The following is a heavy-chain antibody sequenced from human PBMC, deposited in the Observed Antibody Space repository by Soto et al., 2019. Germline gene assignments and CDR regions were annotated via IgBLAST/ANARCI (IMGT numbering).Heavy chain of an antibody. J-gene: IGHJ1*01. CDR2: ISWNSGSI. D-gene: IGHD6-19*01. CDR3: AKDSLGIGVAGGYFQH. CDR1: GFTFDDYA. V-gene: IGHV3-9*01. Sequence: EVQLVESGGGLVQPGRSLRLSCAASGFTFDDYAMHWVRQAPGKGLEWVSGISWNSGSIGYADSVKGRFTISRDNAKNSLYLQMNSLRAEDTALYYCAKDSLGIGVAGGYFQHWGQGPLVTVSS.